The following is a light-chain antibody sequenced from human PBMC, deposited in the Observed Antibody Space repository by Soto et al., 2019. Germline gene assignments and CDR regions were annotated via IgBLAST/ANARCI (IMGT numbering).Light chain of an antibody. CDR3: QQYGSFPRT. Sequence: EIVLTQSPGTLSLAQGERATLSCRASQSVTSSYLAWYQQKPGQAPRLLIYSASSRASGIPDRFSGSGSGTDFILTISRLEPEDFAVYYCQQYGSFPRTFGQGTKLEIK. CDR2: SAS. V-gene: IGKV3-20*01. J-gene: IGKJ2*01. CDR1: QSVTSSY.